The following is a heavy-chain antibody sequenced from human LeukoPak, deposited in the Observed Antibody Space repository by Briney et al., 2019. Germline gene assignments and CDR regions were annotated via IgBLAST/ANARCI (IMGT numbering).Heavy chain of an antibody. D-gene: IGHD6-19*01. J-gene: IGHJ4*02. V-gene: IGHV1-18*01. CDR3: ARAPGAGRSPLDY. Sequence: GRVTMTTDTSASTAYMELRSLRSDDTAVYYCARAPGAGRSPLDYWGQGTLVTVSS.